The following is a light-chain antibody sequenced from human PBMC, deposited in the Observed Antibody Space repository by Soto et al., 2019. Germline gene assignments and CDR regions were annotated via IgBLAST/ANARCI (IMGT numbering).Light chain of an antibody. J-gene: IGLJ1*01. CDR3: SSYAGNFHFV. V-gene: IGLV2-11*01. Sequence: QSALTQPRSVSGSPGQSVTISCTGTSRDVGGYNYVSWYQQHPGKAPKHIIYDVNKRPSGVPGRWSASNSGNTASLTISGLQAEYEADYYCSSYAGNFHFVFGAGTKLTVL. CDR1: SRDVGGYNY. CDR2: DVN.